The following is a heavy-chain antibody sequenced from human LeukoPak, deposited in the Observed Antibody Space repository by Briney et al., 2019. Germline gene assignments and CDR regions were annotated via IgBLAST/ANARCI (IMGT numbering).Heavy chain of an antibody. J-gene: IGHJ4*02. CDR1: GFTFSSYG. Sequence: GGSLRLSCAASGFTFSSYGMSWVRQAPGKGLEWVSSISSSSSYIYYADSVKGRFTISRDNAKNSLYLQMNSLRAEDTAVYYCARDTIVGATDFDYWGQGTLVTVSS. CDR3: ARDTIVGATDFDY. CDR2: ISSSSSYI. V-gene: IGHV3-21*01. D-gene: IGHD1-26*01.